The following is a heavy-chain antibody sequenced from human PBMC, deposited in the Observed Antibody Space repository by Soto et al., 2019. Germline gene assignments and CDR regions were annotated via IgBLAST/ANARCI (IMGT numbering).Heavy chain of an antibody. J-gene: IGHJ6*02. D-gene: IGHD2-21*02. CDR3: AKDLSHIVVVTPYYYYGMDV. V-gene: IGHV3-30*18. Sequence: VAVISYDGSNKYYADSVKGRFTISRDNSKNTLYLQMNSLRAEDTAVYYCAKDLSHIVVVTPYYYYGMDVWGQGTTVTVSS. CDR2: ISYDGSNK.